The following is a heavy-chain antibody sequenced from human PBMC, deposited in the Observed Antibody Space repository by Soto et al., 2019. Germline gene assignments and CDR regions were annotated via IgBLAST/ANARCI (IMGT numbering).Heavy chain of an antibody. V-gene: IGHV5-51*01. CDR1: GYKVSTWHNFTSYW. J-gene: IGHJ4*02. Sequence: GEALKISCMGSGYKVSTWHNFTSYWIAWVRQMPGKGLEWMGIIYPGDSDTRYSPSFQGQVTISANKSISTAYLQWSSLKASDTAMYYCARLMYFYDSSGYPGAHDYFYYWGQRTLVTVSS. D-gene: IGHD3-22*01. CDR3: ARLMYFYDSSGYPGAHDYFYY. CDR2: IYPGDSDT.